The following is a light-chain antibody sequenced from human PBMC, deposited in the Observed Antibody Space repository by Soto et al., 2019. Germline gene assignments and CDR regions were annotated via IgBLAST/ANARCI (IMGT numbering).Light chain of an antibody. CDR1: QDISNY. J-gene: IGKJ5*01. CDR3: QQYDKLPT. Sequence: DIQMTQSPSSLSASVGDRVTITCQASQDISNYLNWYQQKPGKAPKLLIYDASNLETGVPSRFSGSGSGTDFTFTISSLQPEDNATYYCQQYDKLPTFGQGTRLEIK. CDR2: DAS. V-gene: IGKV1-33*01.